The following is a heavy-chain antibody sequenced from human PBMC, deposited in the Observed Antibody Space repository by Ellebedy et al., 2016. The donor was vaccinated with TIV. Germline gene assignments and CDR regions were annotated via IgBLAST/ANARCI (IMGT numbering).Heavy chain of an antibody. D-gene: IGHD4-23*01. CDR3: ATRHYGGFDI. CDR2: IDSGGSS. Sequence: GGSLRLXCAASGFTFSSYAMHWVRQAPGKGLEWVSVIDSGGSSYYADSVKGRFTISRDSPKNTLYLQMNSLRAEDTAVYYCATRHYGGFDIWGRGTMVTVSS. CDR1: GFTFSSYA. V-gene: IGHV3-53*01. J-gene: IGHJ3*02.